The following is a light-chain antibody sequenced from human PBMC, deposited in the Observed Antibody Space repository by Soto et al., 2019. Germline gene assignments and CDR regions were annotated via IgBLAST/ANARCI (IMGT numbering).Light chain of an antibody. Sequence: QSVLTQPPSASGSPGQSVTISCTGSSSDVGDYNYVSWYQQHPGKAPKLMIYEVSKRPPGVPERFSGSKSGNMASLTVSGLQAGDEADYYCGSYADSAYIFGTGTKVTVL. CDR2: EVS. J-gene: IGLJ1*01. V-gene: IGLV2-8*01. CDR1: SSDVGDYNY. CDR3: GSYADSAYI.